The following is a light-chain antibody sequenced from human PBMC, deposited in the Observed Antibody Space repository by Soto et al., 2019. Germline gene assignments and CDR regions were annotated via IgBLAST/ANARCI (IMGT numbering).Light chain of an antibody. CDR1: QVISNP. V-gene: IGKV1-13*02. Sequence: AIQLTQSPSSLSASVGDRVTITCRASQVISNPLAWYQQKPGKVPQLLIFDASTLESGVPSRFSGSGSGTDFTLTISSLQPEDFATYFCQQFNSYPLTFGQGTRLEIK. CDR2: DAS. CDR3: QQFNSYPLT. J-gene: IGKJ5*01.